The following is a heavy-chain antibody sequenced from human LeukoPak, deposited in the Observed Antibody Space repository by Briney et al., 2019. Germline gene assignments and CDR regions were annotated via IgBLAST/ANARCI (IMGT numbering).Heavy chain of an antibody. V-gene: IGHV3-30*03. CDR2: ISYDGSNK. Sequence: PGGSLRLSCAASEFTFSNYGMHWVRQAPGKGLEWVAVISYDGSNKYYADSVRGRLTISRDNSKNTLYLQMNTLRAEDTALYYCVRTLGSQDYWGQGTLVTVSS. J-gene: IGHJ4*02. CDR3: VRTLGSQDY. CDR1: EFTFSNYG. D-gene: IGHD3-10*01.